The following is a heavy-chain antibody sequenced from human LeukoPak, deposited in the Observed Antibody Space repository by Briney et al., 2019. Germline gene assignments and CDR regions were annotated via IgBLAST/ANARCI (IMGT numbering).Heavy chain of an antibody. CDR3: ARRSSGSPPYYFDY. Sequence: GGSLRISCAASGFTFSSYWMHWVRQAPGKGLVWVSRINSDGSSTSYADSVKGRFTISRDNAKNTLDLQMNSLRAEDTAVYYCARRSSGSPPYYFDYWGQGTLVTVSS. J-gene: IGHJ4*02. V-gene: IGHV3-74*01. D-gene: IGHD1-26*01. CDR1: GFTFSSYW. CDR2: INSDGSST.